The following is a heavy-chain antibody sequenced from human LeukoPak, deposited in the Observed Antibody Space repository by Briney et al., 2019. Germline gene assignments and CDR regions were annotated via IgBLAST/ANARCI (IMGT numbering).Heavy chain of an antibody. J-gene: IGHJ4*02. CDR3: ARDGGYCSGGTCYSTH. V-gene: IGHV3-23*01. Sequence: GGSLRLSCAASGFTFSTYSMTWVRQGPGKGLEWVSSIYNSEAKTFYADSVKGRFTISRDNSKNTLYLQMNSLRVEDTAVYYCARDGGYCSGGTCYSTHWGQGTLVTVSS. CDR1: GFTFSTYS. CDR2: IYNSEAKT. D-gene: IGHD2-15*01.